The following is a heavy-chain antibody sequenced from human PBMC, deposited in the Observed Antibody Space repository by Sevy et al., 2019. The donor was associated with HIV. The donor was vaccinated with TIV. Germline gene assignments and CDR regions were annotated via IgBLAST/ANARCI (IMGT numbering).Heavy chain of an antibody. CDR1: GFTFSKYS. Sequence: GGSLRLSCAASGFTFSKYSMSWIRQTPGKGLEWVSTFSFGCGKINYADSVKGRFTISRDDSRNTFYLQMNSLRAEDMAIYYCAGEGCTKPHDYWGQGTVVTVSS. CDR2: FSFGCGKI. D-gene: IGHD2-8*01. V-gene: IGHV3-23*01. CDR3: AGEGCTKPHDY. J-gene: IGHJ4*02.